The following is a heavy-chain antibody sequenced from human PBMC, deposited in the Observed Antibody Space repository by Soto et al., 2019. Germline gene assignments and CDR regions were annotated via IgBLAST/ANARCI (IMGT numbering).Heavy chain of an antibody. Sequence: QVQLQQWGAGLLKPSETLSLTCAVYGGSFSGYYWSWIRQPPGKGPEWIGEINHSGSTNYNPSLKSRVTISVDTSKNQFSLKLSSVTAADTAVYYCARTRPYSSSWYGYYFDYWGQGTLVTVSS. J-gene: IGHJ4*02. V-gene: IGHV4-34*01. CDR2: INHSGST. D-gene: IGHD6-13*01. CDR3: ARTRPYSSSWYGYYFDY. CDR1: GGSFSGYY.